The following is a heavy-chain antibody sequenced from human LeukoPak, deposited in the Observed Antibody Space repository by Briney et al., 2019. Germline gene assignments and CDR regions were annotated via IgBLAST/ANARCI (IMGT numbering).Heavy chain of an antibody. Sequence: PGGSLRLSCAASGFTFSSYGMHWVRQAPGKGLEWVAAIWYDGSIQYYADSVKGRFTISRDNSKNTLYLQMDSLRAEDTAVYYCARVSVSMVYAFDIWGQGTMVTVSS. CDR3: ARVSVSMVYAFDI. V-gene: IGHV3-33*01. CDR2: IWYDGSIQ. CDR1: GFTFSSYG. J-gene: IGHJ3*02. D-gene: IGHD3-10*01.